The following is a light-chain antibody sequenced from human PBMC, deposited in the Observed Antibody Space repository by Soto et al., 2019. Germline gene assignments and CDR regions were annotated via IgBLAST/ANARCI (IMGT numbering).Light chain of an antibody. CDR2: GAS. CDR3: QQYGSSPT. J-gene: IGKJ1*01. Sequence: EIVLTQSPGTLSLSPGKRATLSCRASQSVRSSYLAWYQQKPGQAPRLLIYGASSRATGIPDRFSGSGSGTDFTLTISRLEPEDFAVYYCQQYGSSPTFGQGTKVEIK. V-gene: IGKV3-20*01. CDR1: QSVRSSY.